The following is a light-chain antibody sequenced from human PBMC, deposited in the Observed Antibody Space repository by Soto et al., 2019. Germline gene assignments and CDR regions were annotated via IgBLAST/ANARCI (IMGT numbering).Light chain of an antibody. CDR1: QSVDRY. Sequence: EIVLTQSPATLSLSPGHRATLSCRASQSVDRYVAWYQQKPGQAPRLLIYGASTRATGIPARFSGSGSGTEFTLTISSLQSEDFAVYYCQQYNNWPRTFGQGTKVDI. CDR2: GAS. V-gene: IGKV3-15*01. CDR3: QQYNNWPRT. J-gene: IGKJ1*01.